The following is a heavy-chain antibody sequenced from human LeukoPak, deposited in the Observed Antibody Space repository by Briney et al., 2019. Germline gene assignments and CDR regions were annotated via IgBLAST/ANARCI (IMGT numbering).Heavy chain of an antibody. CDR3: AREYSSGWYENYFDY. D-gene: IGHD6-19*01. Sequence: GGSLRLSCAASGFNFISYYMHWVRQDPGKGLVWVSRINSDGSSTRYADSVKGRFTISRDNAKNTLYLRMNSLRAEDTAVYYCAREYSSGWYENYFDYWGQGTLVTVSS. CDR2: INSDGSST. V-gene: IGHV3-74*01. CDR1: GFNFISYY. J-gene: IGHJ4*02.